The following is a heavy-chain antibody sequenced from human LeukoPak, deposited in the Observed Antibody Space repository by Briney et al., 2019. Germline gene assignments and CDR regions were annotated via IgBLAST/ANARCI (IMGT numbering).Heavy chain of an antibody. D-gene: IGHD2-15*01. CDR3: ARGGKGGCSGGSCYSPYYFDY. J-gene: IGHJ4*02. V-gene: IGHV3-23*01. Sequence: GGSLRLSCAASGFTFSSYAMSWVRQATEKGLEWVSAISAGGDGTNFADSVKGRFTISRDNSKNTLYLQMNSLRAEDTAVYYCARGGKGGCSGGSCYSPYYFDYWGQGTLVTVSS. CDR1: GFTFSSYA. CDR2: ISAGGDGT.